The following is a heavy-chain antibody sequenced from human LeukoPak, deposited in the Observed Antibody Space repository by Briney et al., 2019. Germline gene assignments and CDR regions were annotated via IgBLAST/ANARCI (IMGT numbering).Heavy chain of an antibody. CDR3: ARRRYSGSSQHFDY. D-gene: IGHD1-26*01. J-gene: IGHJ4*02. CDR2: IKQDGSEK. V-gene: IGHV3-7*01. CDR1: GFTFSSYW. Sequence: GGSLRLSCAASGFTFSSYWMIWVRQAPGKGLVWVANIKQDGSEKYYVDSVKGRFTIYRDNAKNSLYLQRNSLRAEDTAVYYCARRRYSGSSQHFDYWGQGTLVTVSS.